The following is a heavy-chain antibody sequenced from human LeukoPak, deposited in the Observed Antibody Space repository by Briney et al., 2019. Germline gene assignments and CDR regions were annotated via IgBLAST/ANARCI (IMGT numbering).Heavy chain of an antibody. D-gene: IGHD3-10*01. CDR3: ASLVGLVGY. V-gene: IGHV4-39*01. Sequence: SETLSLTRTFSGGSISSSSYYGGWIRQPPGKGLEWIESIYYSGSTYYNPSLKSRVNISVDTSKNQFSLKLSSVTAADTAVYYCASLVGLVGYWGQGTLVTVSS. J-gene: IGHJ4*02. CDR2: IYYSGST. CDR1: GGSISSSSYY.